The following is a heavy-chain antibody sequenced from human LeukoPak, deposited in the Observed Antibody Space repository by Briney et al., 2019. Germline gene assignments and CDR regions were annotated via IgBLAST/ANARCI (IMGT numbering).Heavy chain of an antibody. CDR1: GFTFSSYA. D-gene: IGHD4-4*01. J-gene: IGHJ4*02. CDR3: ANYLYYFDY. Sequence: PGGSLRLSCAASGFTFSSYAMHWVRQAPGKGLEWVAVISYDGSNKYYADSVKGRFTISRDNSKNTLYLQMNSLRAEDTAVYYCANYLYYFDYWGQGTLVTVSS. CDR2: ISYDGSNK. V-gene: IGHV3-30-3*01.